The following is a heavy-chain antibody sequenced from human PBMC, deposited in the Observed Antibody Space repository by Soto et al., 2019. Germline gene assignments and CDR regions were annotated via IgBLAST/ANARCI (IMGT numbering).Heavy chain of an antibody. J-gene: IGHJ5*02. V-gene: IGHV3-23*01. CDR3: GVIHNWFDP. D-gene: IGHD3-10*01. CDR1: GLTFSSYA. Sequence: EVQLLESGGGLIQPGGSLRLSCAASGLTFSSYAMSWVRQAPGKGLEWVSAISGSGGSTYYADSVKGRFTISRDNSKNTLYLQMNSLRAEDTAVYIRGVIHNWFDPWGQGTLVTVSS. CDR2: ISGSGGST.